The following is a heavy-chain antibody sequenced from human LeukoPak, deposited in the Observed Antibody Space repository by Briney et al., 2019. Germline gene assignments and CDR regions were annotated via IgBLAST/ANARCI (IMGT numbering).Heavy chain of an antibody. D-gene: IGHD3-22*01. Sequence: PSETLSLTCTVSGYSISSGYYWGWIRQPPGKGLEWIGSIYHSGSTYYNPSLKSRVTISVDTSKNQFSLKLSSVTAADTAVYYCARSDYYYDSSGYYSAFDIWGQGTMVTVSS. J-gene: IGHJ3*02. CDR2: IYHSGST. V-gene: IGHV4-38-2*02. CDR3: ARSDYYYDSSGYYSAFDI. CDR1: GYSISSGYY.